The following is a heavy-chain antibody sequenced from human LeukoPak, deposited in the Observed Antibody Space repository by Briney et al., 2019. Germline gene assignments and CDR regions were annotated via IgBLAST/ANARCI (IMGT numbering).Heavy chain of an antibody. D-gene: IGHD6-13*01. CDR1: GFTFSSYS. Sequence: GGSLRLSCAASGFTFSSYSMNWVRQAPGKGLEWVSSISSSSSYIYYADSVKGRFTISRDNAKNSLYLQMNSLRAEDTAVYYCARAVNRAIAAAGTAKYYFDYWGQGTLVTVSS. CDR3: ARAVNRAIAAAGTAKYYFDY. V-gene: IGHV3-21*01. J-gene: IGHJ4*02. CDR2: ISSSSSYI.